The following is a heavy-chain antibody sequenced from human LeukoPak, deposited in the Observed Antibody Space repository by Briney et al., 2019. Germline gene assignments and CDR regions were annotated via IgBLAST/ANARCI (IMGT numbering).Heavy chain of an antibody. D-gene: IGHD3-3*01. Sequence: PGGSLRLSCAASGFTFSSYAMSWVRQAPGKGLECISGFSGSGGSTYYADSVKGRFTISRDNSKNTLYLQMNSLRAEDTAVYYCARADYDFRGKFDSWGQGTRVTVSS. CDR1: GFTFSSYA. V-gene: IGHV3-23*01. CDR2: FSGSGGST. CDR3: ARADYDFRGKFDS. J-gene: IGHJ4*02.